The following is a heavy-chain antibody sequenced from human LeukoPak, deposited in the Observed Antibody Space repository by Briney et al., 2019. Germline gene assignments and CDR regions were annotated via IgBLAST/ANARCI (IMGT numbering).Heavy chain of an antibody. CDR2: IYHSGST. V-gene: IGHV4-30-4*01. CDR3: ARGTAMVTDTFDI. Sequence: SETLSLTCTVSGGSISSGSYYWSWVRQPPGKGLEWIGEIYHSGSTNYNPSLKSRVTISVDKSKNQFSLKLSSVTAADTAVYYCARGTAMVTDTFDIWGQGTMVTVSS. D-gene: IGHD5-18*01. CDR1: GGSISSGSYY. J-gene: IGHJ3*02.